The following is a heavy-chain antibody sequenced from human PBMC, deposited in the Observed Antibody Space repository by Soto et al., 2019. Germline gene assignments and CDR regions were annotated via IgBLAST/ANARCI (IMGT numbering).Heavy chain of an antibody. CDR1: GYSFAGYW. CDR2: IDPSDSQT. D-gene: IGHD6-19*01. J-gene: IGHJ3*02. V-gene: IGHV5-10-1*01. Sequence: GESLKISCKGSGYSFAGYWITWVRQKPGKGLEWMGRIDPSDSQTYYSPSFQDHVTISADKSISTAYLQWSSLKASDTAMYFCARPGYSSGGSAFEIWGQGTVVTVSS. CDR3: ARPGYSSGGSAFEI.